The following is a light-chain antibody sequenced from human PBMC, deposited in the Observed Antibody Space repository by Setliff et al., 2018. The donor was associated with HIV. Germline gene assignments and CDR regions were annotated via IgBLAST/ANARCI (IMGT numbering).Light chain of an antibody. J-gene: IGLJ2*01. V-gene: IGLV2-18*02. CDR2: EVS. CDR1: SSDVGGYNR. CDR3: SSYTSSRGVV. Sequence: SVLAQPPSVSGSPGQSVTISCTGTSSDVGGYNRVSWYQQPPGTAPRLMIYEVSNRPSGVPDRFSGSKSGNTASLTISGLQAEDEADYYCSSYTSSRGVVFGGGTK.